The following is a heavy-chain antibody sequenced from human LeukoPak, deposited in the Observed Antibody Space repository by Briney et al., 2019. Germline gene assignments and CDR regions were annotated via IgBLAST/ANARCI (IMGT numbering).Heavy chain of an antibody. CDR1: GFTFSSYS. CDR2: ISSSSSYI. Sequence: KPGRCLTLSCAASGFTFSSYSMNSVRQAPGNGLEWVSSISSSSSYIYYADSVKGRFTISRDNAKNSLYLQMNSLRAEDTAVYYCARIHGDYFLDYWGQGTLVTVSS. D-gene: IGHD4-17*01. CDR3: ARIHGDYFLDY. J-gene: IGHJ4*02. V-gene: IGHV3-21*01.